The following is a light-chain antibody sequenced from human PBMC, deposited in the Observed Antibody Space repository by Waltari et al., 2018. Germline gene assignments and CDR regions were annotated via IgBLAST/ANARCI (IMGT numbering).Light chain of an antibody. CDR1: QSVGWS. Sequence: ELVLTHSPGTLSLSPGERATLSCRASQSVGWSLAWYQQKPGQAPRLLIYGASTRAPGIPDRFSGGGSGTDFSLTISRLEPEDFAGYHREHYVRLPVTFGQGTKVEIK. V-gene: IGKV3-20*01. CDR3: EHYVRLPVT. J-gene: IGKJ1*01. CDR2: GAS.